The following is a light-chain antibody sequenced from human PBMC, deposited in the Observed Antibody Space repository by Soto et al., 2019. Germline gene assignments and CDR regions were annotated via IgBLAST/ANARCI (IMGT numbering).Light chain of an antibody. J-gene: IGLJ2*01. V-gene: IGLV1-47*02. Sequence: QSVLTQPPSASGTPGQRVPISCSGSSSNIGNNYVYWYQHLPGTAPKLLIYSNNQRPSGVPDRFSASKSGSSASLAISGLRAEDEADYYCAAWDDSLNMVFGGGTKVTVL. CDR3: AAWDDSLNMV. CDR2: SNN. CDR1: SSNIGNNY.